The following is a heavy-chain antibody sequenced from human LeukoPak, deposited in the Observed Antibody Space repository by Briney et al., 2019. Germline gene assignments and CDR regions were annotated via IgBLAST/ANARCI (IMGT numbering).Heavy chain of an antibody. CDR3: ARRWNYGRNYYIDV. V-gene: IGHV4-34*01. Sequence: SETLSLTCAVYGGSFSNYYWSWIRQTPGKGMEWIGEINDSGRTNYNPSLMSRVTVSVDTSKNQFSLGLTSVTATDTVVYYCARRWNYGRNYYIDVWGKGAAVSVSS. CDR1: GGSFSNYY. CDR2: INDSGRT. D-gene: IGHD1-7*01. J-gene: IGHJ6*03.